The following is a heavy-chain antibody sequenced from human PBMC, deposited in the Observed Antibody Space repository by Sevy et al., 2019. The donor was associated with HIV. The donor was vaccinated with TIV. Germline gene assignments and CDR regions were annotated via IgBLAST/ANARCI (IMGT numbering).Heavy chain of an antibody. CDR2: FCFGGSKI. D-gene: IGHD2-8*01. J-gene: IGHJ4*02. CDR3: AREGCTQPHDY. Sequence: GGSLRLPCAASGFTFSIYTMSWVRQAPGKGLEWVSTFCFGGSKIYYADSGKGRFTISRDNSRNTVYLQMNSLRADDTAVYYCAREGCTQPHDYWGQGTLVTVSS. V-gene: IGHV3-23*01. CDR1: GFTFSIYT.